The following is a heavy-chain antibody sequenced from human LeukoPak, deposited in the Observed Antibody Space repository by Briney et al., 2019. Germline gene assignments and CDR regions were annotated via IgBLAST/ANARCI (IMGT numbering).Heavy chain of an antibody. D-gene: IGHD6-13*01. CDR2: INHSGST. V-gene: IGHV4-34*01. CDR1: GGSFSGYY. CDR3: ASWKVAAALDAFDI. Sequence: SETLSLTCAVYGGSFSGYYWSWIRQPPGKGLEWIGEINHSGSTNYNPSLKSRVTISVDTSKNQFSLKLSSVTAADTAVYYCASWKVAAALDAFDIWAKGQWSPSLQ. J-gene: IGHJ3*02.